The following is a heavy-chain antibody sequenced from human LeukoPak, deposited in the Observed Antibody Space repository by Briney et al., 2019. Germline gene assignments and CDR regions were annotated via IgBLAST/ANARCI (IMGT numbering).Heavy chain of an antibody. CDR3: ARVPPAAER. CDR2: ISSSGSTI. CDR1: GFTFSSYE. V-gene: IGHV3-48*03. Sequence: TGGSLRLSCAASGFTFSSYEMTWVRQAPGKGLEWVSYISSSGSTIYYADSVKGRFTISRDNAKNSLYLQMNSLRAEDTAVYSCARVPPAAERWGQGTLVTASS. J-gene: IGHJ4*02.